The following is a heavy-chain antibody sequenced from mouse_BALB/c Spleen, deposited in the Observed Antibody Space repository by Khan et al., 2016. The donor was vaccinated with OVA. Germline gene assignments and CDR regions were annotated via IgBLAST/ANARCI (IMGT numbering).Heavy chain of an antibody. CDR1: GFSLTNYG. CDR2: IWSDGST. V-gene: IGHV2-6-1*01. Sequence: QVQLKESGPGLVAPSQSLSITCTISGFSLTNYGVHWVRQPPGKGLEWLVVIWSDGSTTYNSALKSRLTIIKDNSKSQVFLKMNSLQTDDTAVYFCDRETYNNYNIMDYWGQGTSVTVSS. J-gene: IGHJ4*01. D-gene: IGHD2-10*02. CDR3: DRETYNNYNIMDY.